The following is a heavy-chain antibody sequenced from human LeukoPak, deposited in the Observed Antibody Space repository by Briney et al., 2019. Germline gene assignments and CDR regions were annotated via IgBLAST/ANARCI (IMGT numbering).Heavy chain of an antibody. CDR3: ARVGGSHDFFY. CDR1: GFSFSTHW. V-gene: IGHV3-7*03. J-gene: IGHJ4*02. D-gene: IGHD3-16*01. Sequence: PGGSLRLSCVASGFSFSTHWMHWVRQAPGKGLEWVATINLGGTNKYYVDAVKGRFSISRDDATSSLHLQMNSLRVEDTAVYYCARVGGSHDFFYWGQGTLVTVSS. CDR2: INLGGTNK.